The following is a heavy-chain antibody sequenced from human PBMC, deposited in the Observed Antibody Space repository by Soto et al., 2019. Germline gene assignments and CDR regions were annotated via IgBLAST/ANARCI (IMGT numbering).Heavy chain of an antibody. CDR2: ISGHGNII. CDR1: GFNFNNYA. CDR3: AKDPRRFDQGSVDGVYFYDS. Sequence: EVQLLESGGGSVQPGGSLRLSCAASGFNFNNYAMSWVRQAPGKGLEWVSGISGHGNIIYSADSVKGRFTIARDNSRNTLYLQMTSLRTDDTSTYYCAKDPRRFDQGSVDGVYFYDSWGQGTQVTVSA. J-gene: IGHJ4*02. V-gene: IGHV3-23*01. D-gene: IGHD3-10*01.